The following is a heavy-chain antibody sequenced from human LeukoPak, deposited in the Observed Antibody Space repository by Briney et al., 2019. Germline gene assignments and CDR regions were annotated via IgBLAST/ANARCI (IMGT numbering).Heavy chain of an antibody. V-gene: IGHV1-18*01. J-gene: IGHJ4*02. CDR1: GYTFTSYG. CDR2: ISAYNGNT. D-gene: IGHD6-13*01. CDR3: ARDHSSSWYYFDY. Sequence: GASVKVSCKASGYTFTSYGISWVRQAPGQGVEWMGWISAYNGNTKYAQKLQGRDTMTTETSTSTAYMDLRSLTSDYTAVYFCARDHSSSWYYFDYWGQGTLVTVSS.